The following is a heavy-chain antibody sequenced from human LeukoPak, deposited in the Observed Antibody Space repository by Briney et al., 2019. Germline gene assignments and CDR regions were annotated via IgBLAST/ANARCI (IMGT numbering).Heavy chain of an antibody. CDR3: TTDEDWNYARKDV. V-gene: IGHV3-15*04. CDR1: RFTFNYAW. CDR2: TVSEIDGGTT. Sequence: GGSLGLSCAASRFTFNYAWMSWVRQVPGKGLEWVGRTVSEIDGGTTDYATPVKGRFTISRDDSKSTLYLQMNSLKIEDTAVYYCTTDEDWNYARKDVWGQGATVIVSS. J-gene: IGHJ6*02. D-gene: IGHD1-7*01.